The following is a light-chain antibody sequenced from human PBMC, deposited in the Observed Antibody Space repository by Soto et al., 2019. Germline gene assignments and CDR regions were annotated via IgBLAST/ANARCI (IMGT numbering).Light chain of an antibody. Sequence: QSVLTQPRSASGSPGQSITISCTGTSSDVGGYNYVSWYQQHPAKAPKLIIFDVSKRPSGVPNRFSGSKSGNTASLTISGLRDEDEADYYCSSYSTSYFYFFGSGTKSPS. J-gene: IGLJ1*01. CDR3: SSYSTSYFYF. CDR1: SSDVGGYNY. CDR2: DVS. V-gene: IGLV2-11*01.